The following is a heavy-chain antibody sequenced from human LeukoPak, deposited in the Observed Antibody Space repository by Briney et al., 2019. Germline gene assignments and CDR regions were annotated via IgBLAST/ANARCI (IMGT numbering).Heavy chain of an antibody. CDR1: GYRFTAYW. V-gene: IGHV5-51*01. D-gene: IGHD1-1*01. CDR3: AEGTGSEPDY. CDR2: IYPGDSET. Sequence: GESLKISCKASGYRFTAYWIAWVRHMPGKGLEWMGIIYPGDSETIYSPSFQGQVTISADKSITTAYLQWSSLKASDTAMYYCAEGTGSEPDYWGQGTLVTVSS. J-gene: IGHJ4*02.